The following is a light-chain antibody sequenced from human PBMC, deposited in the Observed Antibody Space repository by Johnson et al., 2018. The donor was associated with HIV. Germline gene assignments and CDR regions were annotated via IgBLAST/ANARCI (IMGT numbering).Light chain of an antibody. CDR1: SSNIGNNY. Sequence: HSVLTQPPSVSAAPGQKVTISCSGSSSNIGNNYVSWYQQLPGTAPKLLIYDNNKRPSGIPDRFSGSKSGTSATLGITGLQTGDEADYYCGTWDSSLNAYVFGAATKVAVL. CDR2: DNN. CDR3: GTWDSSLNAYV. V-gene: IGLV1-51*01. J-gene: IGLJ1*01.